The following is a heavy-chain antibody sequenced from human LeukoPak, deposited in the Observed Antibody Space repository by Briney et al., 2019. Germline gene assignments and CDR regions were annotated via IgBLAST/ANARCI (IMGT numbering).Heavy chain of an antibody. CDR1: AFRFSSYG. D-gene: IGHD6-19*01. J-gene: IGHJ4*02. Sequence: GRSLRLSCAASAFRFSSYGMHWVRQAPGKGPEWVAFIRSDSSNQYYADSVKGRFTISRDNSKNTLYLQMNSLRAEDTAVYYCAKVPLSSSGWDREYYFDYWGQGTLVTVSS. CDR2: IRSDSSNQ. V-gene: IGHV3-30*02. CDR3: AKVPLSSSGWDREYYFDY.